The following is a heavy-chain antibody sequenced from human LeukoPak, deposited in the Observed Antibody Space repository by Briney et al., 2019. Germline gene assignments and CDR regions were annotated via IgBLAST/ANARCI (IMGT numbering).Heavy chain of an antibody. D-gene: IGHD4-17*01. Sequence: YPSQTLSLTCTVSGGSISSGDYYWSWIRQPPGKGLEWIGYIYYSGSTYYNPSLKSRVTMSVDTSKNQFSLKLSSVTAADTAVYYCARGDADYGDFGMIDYWGQGTLVTVSS. J-gene: IGHJ4*02. CDR3: ARGDADYGDFGMIDY. CDR2: IYYSGST. V-gene: IGHV4-30-4*01. CDR1: GGSISSGDYY.